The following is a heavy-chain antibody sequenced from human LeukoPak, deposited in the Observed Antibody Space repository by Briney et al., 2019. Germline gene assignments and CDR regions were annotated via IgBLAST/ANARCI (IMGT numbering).Heavy chain of an antibody. Sequence: SETLSLTCTVSGGSISTYYWSWIRQPPGKGLEWIGYIYDGGSTNYNPSLESRVTISVDTSKNQFSLKLGSVTAADTAVYYCARDRGVRVFDIWGQGTMVTVSS. V-gene: IGHV4-59*01. CDR1: GGSISTYY. J-gene: IGHJ3*02. CDR3: ARDRGVRVFDI. D-gene: IGHD3-10*01. CDR2: IYDGGST.